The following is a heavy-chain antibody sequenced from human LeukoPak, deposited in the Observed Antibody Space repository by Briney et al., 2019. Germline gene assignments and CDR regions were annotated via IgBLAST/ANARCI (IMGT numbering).Heavy chain of an antibody. D-gene: IGHD4-17*01. V-gene: IGHV4-4*07. CDR1: GGSISSYY. CDR3: ASSYGDYATFDY. Sequence: SETLSLTCTVSGGSISSYYWSWIRQPAGKGLVWIGRIYTSGSTNYNPSLKSRVTMSVDTSKNQFSLKLSSVTAADTAVYYCASSYGDYATFDYWGQGTLVTVSS. CDR2: IYTSGST. J-gene: IGHJ4*02.